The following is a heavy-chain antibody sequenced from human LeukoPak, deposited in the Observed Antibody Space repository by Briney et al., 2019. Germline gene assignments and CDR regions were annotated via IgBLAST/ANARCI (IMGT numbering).Heavy chain of an antibody. CDR1: GASISDYF. CDR2: IDTSGTA. V-gene: IGHV4-4*07. Sequence: SETLSLTCTVSGASISDYFWNWIRQPAGRGLEWIGHIDTSGTAKYNSSLKSRVTISVDTSKNQFSLRLSSAAAADTAIYYCARGTKKTVYHTLDYWGQGILVTVSS. D-gene: IGHD1-7*01. J-gene: IGHJ4*02. CDR3: ARGTKKTVYHTLDY.